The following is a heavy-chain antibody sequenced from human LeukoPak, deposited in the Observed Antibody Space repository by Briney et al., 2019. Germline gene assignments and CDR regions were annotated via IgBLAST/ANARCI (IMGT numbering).Heavy chain of an antibody. CDR1: GFTFRSYW. D-gene: IGHD2-2*01. Sequence: GGSLRLSCAASGFTFRSYWMSWVRQAPGKGLEWVANIKQDGSEKYYVDSVKGRFTISRDNAKNSLYLQMNSLRAEDTAVYYCARVGPIVVVPADYYGMDVWGQGTTVTVSS. CDR3: ARVGPIVVVPADYYGMDV. V-gene: IGHV3-7*03. J-gene: IGHJ6*02. CDR2: IKQDGSEK.